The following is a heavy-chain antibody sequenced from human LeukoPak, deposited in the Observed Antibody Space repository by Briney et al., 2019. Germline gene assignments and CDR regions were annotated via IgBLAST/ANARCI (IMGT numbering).Heavy chain of an antibody. CDR2: INWNGGST. D-gene: IGHD5-18*01. CDR3: ARSRGYSYGYYAFDI. CDR1: GFTFDDYG. Sequence: GGSLRLSCAASGFTFDDYGMSWVRQAPGKGLEWVSGINWNGGSTGYVDSVKGRFTISRDNAKNSLYLQMNSLRAEDTALYYCARSRGYSYGYYAFDIWGQGTMVTVPS. V-gene: IGHV3-20*04. J-gene: IGHJ3*02.